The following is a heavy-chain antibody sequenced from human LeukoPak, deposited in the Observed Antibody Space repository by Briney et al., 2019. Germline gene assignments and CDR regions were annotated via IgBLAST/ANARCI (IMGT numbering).Heavy chain of an antibody. CDR1: RCTFSSFW. D-gene: IGHD6-19*01. V-gene: IGHV3-74*01. Sequence: GGSLRLSCAASRCTFSSFWMHWVRQAPGKGLVWVSRINSVGSSTSYADSVKGRFTISRDNAKNTLYLQMNSLRAEDTAVYYCARERTSGWDAFDFWGQGTLVTVSS. CDR3: ARERTSGWDAFDF. J-gene: IGHJ4*02. CDR2: INSVGSST.